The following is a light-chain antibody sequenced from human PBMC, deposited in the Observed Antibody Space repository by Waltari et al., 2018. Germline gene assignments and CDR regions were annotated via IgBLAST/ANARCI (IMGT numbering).Light chain of an antibody. J-gene: IGKJ4*01. V-gene: IGKV1-16*01. Sequence: DIQMTQSPSSLAASVGDRVTITCRASQGISKFLAWFRQKPGKVPESLIYGASSLQSGVPSRFSGSGSGTDFTLTISSLQPEDFASYYCQQYKTFPLTFGGGTKVEIK. CDR2: GAS. CDR1: QGISKF. CDR3: QQYKTFPLT.